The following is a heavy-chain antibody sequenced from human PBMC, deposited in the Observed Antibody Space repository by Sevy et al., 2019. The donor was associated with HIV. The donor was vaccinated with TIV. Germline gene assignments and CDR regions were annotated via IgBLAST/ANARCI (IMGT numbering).Heavy chain of an antibody. CDR2: ISSSSSTI. CDR3: ARLSIATVIDYCYFDL. Sequence: GGSQRLSCAASGFTFSDYYMSWIRQAPGKGLEWVSYISSSSSTIYYADSVKGRFTISRDNAKNSLYLQMNSLRAEDTAVYYCARLSIATVIDYCYFDLWGRGTLVTVSS. V-gene: IGHV3-11*01. J-gene: IGHJ2*01. CDR1: GFTFSDYY. D-gene: IGHD4-17*01.